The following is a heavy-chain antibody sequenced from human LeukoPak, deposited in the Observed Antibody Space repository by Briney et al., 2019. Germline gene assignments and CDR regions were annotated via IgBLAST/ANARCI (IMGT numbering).Heavy chain of an antibody. CDR3: AKGGISPDDAFDI. CDR1: GFTFDDYA. Sequence: GGSLRLSCAASGFTFDDYAMHWVRQAPGKGLEWVSGISWNSGSIGYADSVKGRFTISRDNAKNSLYLQMNSLGAEDTALYYCAKGGISPDDAFDIWGQGTMVTVPS. D-gene: IGHD6-25*01. J-gene: IGHJ3*02. CDR2: ISWNSGSI. V-gene: IGHV3-9*01.